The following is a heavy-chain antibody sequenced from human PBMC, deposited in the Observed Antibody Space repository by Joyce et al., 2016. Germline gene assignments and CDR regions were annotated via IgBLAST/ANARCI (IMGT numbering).Heavy chain of an antibody. Sequence: QAQLVQSGAQVKAPGASVTLSCEASGSPFIIYIMPWVRQAPGQGLEWMGAVGPFESSTTYAQKLQGRLTMSRDTSTKTMYMELSSLTPDDTAISSCARGDSFGSRRYFDPWGQGTLVTVSS. CDR1: GSPFIIYI. CDR3: ARGDSFGSRRYFDP. V-gene: IGHV1-46*01. J-gene: IGHJ5*02. CDR2: VGPFESST. D-gene: IGHD2-21*02.